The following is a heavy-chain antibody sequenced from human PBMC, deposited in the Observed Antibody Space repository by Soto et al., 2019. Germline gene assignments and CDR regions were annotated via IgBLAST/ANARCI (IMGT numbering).Heavy chain of an antibody. V-gene: IGHV4-4*02. D-gene: IGHD6-19*01. CDR2: IYYSGGT. CDR1: GDSINSDYS. CDR3: ARDTGWGLGY. Sequence: QVQLQESGPGLVRPSGTLSLSCAVSGDSINSDYSWNWVRQSPGKGLGWIAEIYYSGGTSYNPSLKSRVTISMDKSKNQFSLNLTSVTAADTAMYYCARDTGWGLGYWGPGTVVTVSS. J-gene: IGHJ4*02.